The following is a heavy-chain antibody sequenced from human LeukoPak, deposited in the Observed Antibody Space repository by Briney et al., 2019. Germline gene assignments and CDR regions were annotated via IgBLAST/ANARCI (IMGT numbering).Heavy chain of an antibody. D-gene: IGHD3-3*01. CDR1: GGSFSGYY. Sequence: SETLSLTCAVYGGSFSGYYWSWIRQPPGKGLEWIGKINHSGSTNYNPSPKSRVTISVDPSKNQFSLKLRSVTAADTAVYYCARGEKADFWSGYVVGGRFDPWGQGTLVTVSS. J-gene: IGHJ5*02. CDR3: ARGEKADFWSGYVVGGRFDP. CDR2: INHSGST. V-gene: IGHV4-34*01.